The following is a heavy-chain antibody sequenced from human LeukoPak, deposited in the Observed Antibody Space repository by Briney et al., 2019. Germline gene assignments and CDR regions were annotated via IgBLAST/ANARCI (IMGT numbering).Heavy chain of an antibody. D-gene: IGHD1-26*01. CDR1: GGSFSGYY. J-gene: IGHJ4*02. CDR2: INHSGST. CDR3: ARGGKWELLCFDY. V-gene: IGHV4-34*01. Sequence: PSETLSLTCAVYGGSFSGYYWSWIRQPPGKGLEWIGEINHSGSTNYNPSLKSRVTISVDTSKNQFSLKLSSVTAADTAVYYCARGGKWELLCFDYWGQGTLVTVSS.